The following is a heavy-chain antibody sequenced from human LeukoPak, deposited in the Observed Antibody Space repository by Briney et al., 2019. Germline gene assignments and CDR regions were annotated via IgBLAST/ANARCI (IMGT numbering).Heavy chain of an antibody. CDR2: INPSGGST. Sequence: ASVKVSCKASGYTFTSYYMHWVRQAPGQGLEWVGIINPSGGSTSYAQKFQGRVTMTRDTSTSTVYMELSSLRSEDTAVYYCARGFGYGDYVRPWSFDYWGQGTLVTVSS. J-gene: IGHJ4*02. CDR3: ARGFGYGDYVRPWSFDY. CDR1: GYTFTSYY. D-gene: IGHD4-17*01. V-gene: IGHV1-46*01.